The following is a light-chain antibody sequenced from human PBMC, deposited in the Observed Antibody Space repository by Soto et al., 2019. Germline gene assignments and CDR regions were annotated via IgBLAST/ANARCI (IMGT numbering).Light chain of an antibody. V-gene: IGLV2-14*03. Sequence: QSALTQPASVSGSPGQSITISCTGTSSDVGGYNYVSWYEHHPGKAPKLIMYDVSNRPSGVSIRFSGSKSANTASLTISGLQPEDESDYDCSSYTTSNTRQIVFGTGTNVTVL. CDR2: DVS. CDR3: SSYTTSNTRQIV. J-gene: IGLJ1*01. CDR1: SSDVGGYNY.